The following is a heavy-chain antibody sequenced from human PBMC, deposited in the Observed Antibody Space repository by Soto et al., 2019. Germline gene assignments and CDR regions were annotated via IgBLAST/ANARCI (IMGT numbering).Heavy chain of an antibody. V-gene: IGHV1-8*01. CDR2: MNPNSGNT. CDR1: GYTFSNSD. Sequence: ASVKVSCKASGYTFSNSDINWVRQAAGQGLEWMGWMNPNSGNTGYAQTFQGRVTMTRDTSTSTFYMELSSLTSEDTAVYYCARGLPYCGSASCYNYWGQGTLVTVSS. CDR3: ARGLPYCGSASCYNY. J-gene: IGHJ4*02. D-gene: IGHD2-2*02.